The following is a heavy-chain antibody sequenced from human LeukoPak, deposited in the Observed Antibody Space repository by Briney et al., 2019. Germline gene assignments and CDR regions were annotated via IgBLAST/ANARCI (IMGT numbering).Heavy chain of an antibody. Sequence: GGSLRLSCAASGFTFSSYGMHWVRQAPGKGLEWVAVIGYDGSNKYYADSVKGRFTISRDNSKNTLYLQMNSLRAEDTAVYYCVLSRLRWHGDDYYYMDVWGKGTTVTVSS. J-gene: IGHJ6*03. CDR1: GFTFSSYG. D-gene: IGHD4-23*01. V-gene: IGHV3-33*01. CDR2: IGYDGSNK. CDR3: VLSRLRWHGDDYYYMDV.